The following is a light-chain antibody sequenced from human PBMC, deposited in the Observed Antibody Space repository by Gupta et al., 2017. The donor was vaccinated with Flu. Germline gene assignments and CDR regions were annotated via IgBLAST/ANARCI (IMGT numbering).Light chain of an antibody. Sequence: MTSACTRTSSDVGGYNDHSWYQRHPGKAPALMIYEVTTRPSGVANRLSGSTSGNTASLTISGLQAEDEGDYYCSSDTSSITWVFGGGTKLTVL. CDR3: SSDTSSITWV. CDR2: EVT. V-gene: IGLV2-14*01. CDR1: SSDVGGYND. J-gene: IGLJ3*02.